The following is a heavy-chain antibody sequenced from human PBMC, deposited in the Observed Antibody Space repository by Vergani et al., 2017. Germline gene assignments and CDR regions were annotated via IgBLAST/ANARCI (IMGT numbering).Heavy chain of an antibody. D-gene: IGHD4-17*01. J-gene: IGHJ4*02. CDR3: ARDGDGGDYDY. CDR2: IGTAGDT. V-gene: IGHV3-13*01. CDR1: GFTLSSYD. Sequence: EVQLVESGGGLVQPGGSLRLSCAASGFTLSSYDMHWVRQATGKGLEWVSAIGTAGDTYYPGSVKGRFTISRDNAKNSLYRQMNSLRAEDTAVYYCARDGDGGDYDYWGQGTLVTVSS.